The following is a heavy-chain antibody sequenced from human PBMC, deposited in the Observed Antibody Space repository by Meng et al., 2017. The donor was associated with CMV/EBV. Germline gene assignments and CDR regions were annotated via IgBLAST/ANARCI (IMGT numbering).Heavy chain of an antibody. CDR2: ISGSGGST. CDR3: AKDKSHSVYYYYGMDV. J-gene: IGHJ6*02. Sequence: GGSLKISCAASGFTFSSYAMSWVRQAPGKGLEWVSAISGSGGSTYYADSVKGRFTISRDNSKNTLYLQMNSLRAEDTAVYYCAKDKSHSVYYYYGMDVWGQGTTVTVSS. D-gene: IGHD3-10*01. V-gene: IGHV3-23*01. CDR1: GFTFSSYA.